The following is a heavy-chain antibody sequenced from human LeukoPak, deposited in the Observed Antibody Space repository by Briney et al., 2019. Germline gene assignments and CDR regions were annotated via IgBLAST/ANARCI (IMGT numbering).Heavy chain of an antibody. CDR1: GGTFSSYA. Sequence: SVKVSCKASGGTFSSYAISWVRQAPGQGLEWMGGIIPIFGTANYAQKFQGRVTITADESTSTAYMELSSLRSEDTAVYYCARGPEDHYYYGMDAWGQGTTVTVSS. V-gene: IGHV1-69*13. CDR2: IIPIFGTA. CDR3: ARGPEDHYYYGMDA. J-gene: IGHJ6*02.